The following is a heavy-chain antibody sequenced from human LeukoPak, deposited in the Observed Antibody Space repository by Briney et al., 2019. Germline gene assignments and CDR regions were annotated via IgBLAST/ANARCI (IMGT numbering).Heavy chain of an antibody. CDR1: GFTFSRYW. V-gene: IGHV3-74*01. CDR2: INSDGSGT. CDR3: ARDRDGDLDY. J-gene: IGHJ4*02. D-gene: IGHD4-17*01. Sequence: PGGSLRLSCAASGFTFSRYWMHWVRQAPGKGLVWVSRINSDGSGTSNADSVKGRFTISRDNAKNTLYLQMNSLRAEDTAVYYCARDRDGDLDYWSQGTLVTVSS.